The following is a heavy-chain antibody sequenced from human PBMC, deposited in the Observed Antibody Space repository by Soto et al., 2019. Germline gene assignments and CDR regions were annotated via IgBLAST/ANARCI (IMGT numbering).Heavy chain of an antibody. V-gene: IGHV3-23*01. CDR2: ITGSGGST. D-gene: IGHD3-16*01. Sequence: EVQVLESGGGLVQPRGSLRLSCVVSGFSFSSYAMSWVRQAPGKGLEWVSAITGSGGSTYYADSVKGRFTISRDNSKNTLYLQMNSLRAEDTAGYYCAKDPRFSFPLWGPGTLVTVSS. CDR3: AKDPRFSFPL. J-gene: IGHJ4*02. CDR1: GFSFSSYA.